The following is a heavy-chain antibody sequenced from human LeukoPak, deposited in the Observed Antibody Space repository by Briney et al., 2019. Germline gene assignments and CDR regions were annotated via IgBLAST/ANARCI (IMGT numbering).Heavy chain of an antibody. Sequence: GGSLRLSCAASGFTFSTYWMHWVRQGPGKWLVWVSLINSDVSSTTYAASVKGRFTSSRDNAKNTLYLQMNSLRAEDTAVYYCARVTTMAIDYWGQGTLVTVSS. V-gene: IGHV3-74*01. CDR1: GFTFSTYW. CDR3: ARVTTMAIDY. CDR2: INSDVSST. D-gene: IGHD3-10*01. J-gene: IGHJ4*02.